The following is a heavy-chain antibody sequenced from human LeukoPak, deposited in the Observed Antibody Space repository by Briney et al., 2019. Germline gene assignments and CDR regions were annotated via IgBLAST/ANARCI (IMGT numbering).Heavy chain of an antibody. CDR2: ISGSGGST. D-gene: IGHD1-26*01. V-gene: IGHV3-23*01. Sequence: GGSLRLSCAASGLSFNDYSMSWVRQAPGKGLEWVSAISGSGGSTNYADSVKGRFTISRDNSKNTLYLQMNSLRAEDTVVYYCAKRLFMGSFDYWGQGTLVTVSS. CDR3: AKRLFMGSFDY. J-gene: IGHJ4*02. CDR1: GLSFNDYS.